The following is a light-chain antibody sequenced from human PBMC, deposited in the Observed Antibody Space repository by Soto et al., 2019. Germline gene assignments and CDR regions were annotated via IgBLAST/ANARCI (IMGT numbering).Light chain of an antibody. J-gene: IGKJ1*01. CDR2: GAS. CDR1: QSVSSSY. V-gene: IGKV3-20*01. Sequence: IVFTQSPSTLSLSPGERATLSCRASQSVSSSYLAWYQQKPGQAPRLLIYGASSRATGIPDRFSGSGSGTDFTLTISRLEPEDFAVYYCQQYGSSRTFGQGTKVDI. CDR3: QQYGSSRT.